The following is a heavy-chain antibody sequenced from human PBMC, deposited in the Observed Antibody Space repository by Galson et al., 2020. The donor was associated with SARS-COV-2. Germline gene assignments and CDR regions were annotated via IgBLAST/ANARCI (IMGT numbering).Heavy chain of an antibody. CDR3: ARFGTTTVAQGFDY. Sequence: SETLSLTCAVYGGSFSGYYWSWIRQPPGKGLEWIGEINHSGSTNYNPSLKSRITISVDTSKNQFSLKLSSVTAADTAVYYCARFGTTTVAQGFDYWGQGTLVTVSS. V-gene: IGHV4-34*01. CDR2: INHSGST. D-gene: IGHD4-17*01. J-gene: IGHJ4*02. CDR1: GGSFSGYY.